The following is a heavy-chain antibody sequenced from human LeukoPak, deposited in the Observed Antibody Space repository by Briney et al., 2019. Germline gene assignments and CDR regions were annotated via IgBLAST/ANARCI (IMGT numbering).Heavy chain of an antibody. V-gene: IGHV1-2*02. J-gene: IGHJ4*02. CDR2: INPNSGGT. CDR3: ARGDFSGSPDY. D-gene: IGHD3-10*01. Sequence: GASVKVSCKASGYTFTGYYIHWVRQAPGQGLEWMGRINPNSGGTKYAQKFQDRVTMTRDTSISTAYMELSRLRSDDTAVYYCARGDFSGSPDYWGQGTLVTVSS. CDR1: GYTFTGYY.